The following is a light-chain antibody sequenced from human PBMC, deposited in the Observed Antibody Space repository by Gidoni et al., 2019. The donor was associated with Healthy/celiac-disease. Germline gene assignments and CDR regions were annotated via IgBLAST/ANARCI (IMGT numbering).Light chain of an antibody. V-gene: IGLV2-23*01. CDR2: EGS. Sequence: QSALTQPASVSGSSGQSITIPCTGTSSDVGSYNLVSWYQQHPGKAPKLMIYEGSKRPSGVSNRFSGSKSGNTASLTISGLQAEDEADYYCCSYAGSSTLWVFGGGTKLTVL. J-gene: IGLJ3*02. CDR1: SSDVGSYNL. CDR3: CSYAGSSTLWV.